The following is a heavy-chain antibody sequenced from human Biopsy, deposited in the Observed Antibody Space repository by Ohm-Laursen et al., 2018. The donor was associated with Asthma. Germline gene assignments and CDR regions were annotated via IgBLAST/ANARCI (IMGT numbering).Heavy chain of an antibody. D-gene: IGHD2-21*02. CDR3: ARVQSYGDIHFGLDV. Sequence: TLSLTCGVSGDSIDSGDYSWTWIRQSPGVGLEWIGYIYRNGDTYYNPSLKSRIAISVDTSKNQFSLRLRSVTAADTAVYFCARVQSYGDIHFGLDVWGQGTTVTVSS. V-gene: IGHV4-30-2*05. CDR2: IYRNGDT. CDR1: GDSIDSGDYS. J-gene: IGHJ6*02.